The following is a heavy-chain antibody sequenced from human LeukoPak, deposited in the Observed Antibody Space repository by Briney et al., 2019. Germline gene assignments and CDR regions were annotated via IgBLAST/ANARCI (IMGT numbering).Heavy chain of an antibody. Sequence: SETLSLTCTVSGGSISSHYWSWIRQPAGKGLEWIGRIYTSGSTNYNPSLKSRVTMSVDTSKNQFSLKLSSVTAADTAVYYCARDGVDYGYYYYGMDVWGQGTTVTVSS. V-gene: IGHV4-4*07. CDR3: ARDGVDYGYYYYGMDV. J-gene: IGHJ6*02. CDR2: IYTSGST. CDR1: GGSISSHY. D-gene: IGHD4-17*01.